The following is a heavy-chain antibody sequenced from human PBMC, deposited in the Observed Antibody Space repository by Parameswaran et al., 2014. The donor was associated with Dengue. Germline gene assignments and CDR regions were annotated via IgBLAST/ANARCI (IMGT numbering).Heavy chain of an antibody. CDR3: AREWETWIQSIYYYYYGMDV. CDR2: INSDGSST. Sequence: WIRQPPGKGLVWVSRINSDGSSTSYADSVKGRFTISRDNAKNTLYLQMNSLRAEDTAVYYCAREWETWIQSIYYYYYGMDVWGQGTTVTVSS. J-gene: IGHJ6*02. D-gene: IGHD5-18*01. V-gene: IGHV3-74*01.